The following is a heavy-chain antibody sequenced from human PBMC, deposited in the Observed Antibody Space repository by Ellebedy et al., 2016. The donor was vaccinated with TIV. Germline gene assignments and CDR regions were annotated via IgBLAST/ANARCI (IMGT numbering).Heavy chain of an antibody. CDR3: AKWQIGVTLNWFDP. Sequence: GGSLRLSXAASGFTFSSYSMNWVRQAPGKGLEWVSYISSSSSTIYYADSVKGRFTISRDNSKNTLYLQMNSLRAEDTAVYYCAKWQIGVTLNWFDPWGQGTLVTVSS. V-gene: IGHV3-48*01. CDR2: ISSSSSTI. CDR1: GFTFSSYS. J-gene: IGHJ5*02. D-gene: IGHD3-16*01.